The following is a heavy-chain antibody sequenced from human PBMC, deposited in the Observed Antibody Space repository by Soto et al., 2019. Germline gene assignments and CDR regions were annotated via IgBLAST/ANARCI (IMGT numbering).Heavy chain of an antibody. CDR2: IWYDGSNK. CDR3: AAVPVLRFLKWLPAYFDY. D-gene: IGHD3-3*01. V-gene: IGHV3-33*01. J-gene: IGHJ4*02. CDR1: GFTFSSYG. Sequence: PGGSLRLSCAASGFTFSSYGMHWVRQAPGKGLEWVAVIWYDGSNKYYADSVKGRFTISRDNSKNTLYLQMNSLRAEDTAVYYCAAVPVLRFLKWLPAYFDYWGQGTLVTVSS.